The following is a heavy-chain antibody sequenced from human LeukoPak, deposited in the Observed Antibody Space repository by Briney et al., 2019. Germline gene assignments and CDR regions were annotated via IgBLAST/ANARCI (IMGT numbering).Heavy chain of an antibody. Sequence: GGSLRLSCAASGFSFSSYWMHWVRQAPGKGPVWFSLISNDESTIIYADSVKGRFTISRDNAKNTLYLQMSSLRAEDTAVYYCARDVGTWGQGTLVTVSS. J-gene: IGHJ5*02. V-gene: IGHV3-74*01. CDR3: ARDVGT. CDR2: ISNDESTI. CDR1: GFSFSSYW. D-gene: IGHD7-27*01.